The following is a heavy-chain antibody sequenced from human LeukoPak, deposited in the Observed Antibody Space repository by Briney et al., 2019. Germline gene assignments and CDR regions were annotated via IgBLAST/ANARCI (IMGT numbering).Heavy chain of an antibody. D-gene: IGHD3-3*01. CDR1: GFTFSDYY. CDR2: ISSSGSTI. CDR3: ARAFWSGYPIDAFDI. Sequence: PGGSLRLSCAASGFTFSDYYMSWIRQAPGKGLEWVSYISSSGSTIYYADSVKGRFTISRDNAKNSLYLQMNSLRAEDTAVYYCARAFWSGYPIDAFDIWGQGTMVTVSS. J-gene: IGHJ3*02. V-gene: IGHV3-11*01.